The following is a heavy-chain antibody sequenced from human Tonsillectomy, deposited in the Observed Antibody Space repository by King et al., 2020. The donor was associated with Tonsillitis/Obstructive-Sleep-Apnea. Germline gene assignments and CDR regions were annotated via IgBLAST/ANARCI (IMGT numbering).Heavy chain of an antibody. J-gene: IGHJ3*02. CDR3: AREQRDRWELVKGRDAFDI. V-gene: IGHV6-1*01. D-gene: IGHD1-26*01. CDR2: TYYRSKWYN. CDR1: GDSVSSNSAA. Sequence: VQLQQSGPGLVKPSQTLSLTCAISGDSVSSNSAAWNWIRQSPSRGLEWLGRTYYRSKWYNDYAVSVKSRITINPDTSKNQFSLQLNSVTPEDTALYFCAREQRDRWELVKGRDAFDIWGQGTMVTVSS.